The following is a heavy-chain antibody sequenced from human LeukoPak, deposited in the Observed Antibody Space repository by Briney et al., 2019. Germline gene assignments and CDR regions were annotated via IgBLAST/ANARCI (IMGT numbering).Heavy chain of an antibody. CDR2: IDPSDSYT. D-gene: IGHD3-9*01. Sequence: GESLRLSCKGSGYSFTSHWISWVRQMPGKGLEWMGRIDPSDSYTNYSPSFQGHVTISADKSISTAYLQWSSLKASDTAMYYCARVLGDYDILTGYSTNWVDPWGQGTLVTVSS. CDR3: ARVLGDYDILTGYSTNWVDP. CDR1: GYSFTSHW. J-gene: IGHJ5*02. V-gene: IGHV5-10-1*01.